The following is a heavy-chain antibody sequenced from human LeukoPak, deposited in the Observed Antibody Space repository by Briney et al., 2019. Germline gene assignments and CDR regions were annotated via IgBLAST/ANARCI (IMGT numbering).Heavy chain of an antibody. D-gene: IGHD6-19*01. CDR2: ISYSGST. V-gene: IGHV4-59*08. CDR1: GGSISSFY. J-gene: IGHJ4*02. Sequence: SETLSLTCTVSGGSISSFYWSWIRQPPGKGLEWIGYISYSGSTNYNPSLKSRVTISLDTSKNQFSLNLRSVTAADTAVYYCARYSSGWSFYFDYWGQGTLATVSS. CDR3: ARYSSGWSFYFDY.